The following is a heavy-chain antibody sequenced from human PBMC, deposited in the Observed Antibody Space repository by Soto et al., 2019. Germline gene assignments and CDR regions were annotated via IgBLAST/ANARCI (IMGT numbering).Heavy chain of an antibody. CDR1: GGTFSSYT. D-gene: IGHD2-15*01. CDR3: ARDRVQSSVVVAAPGWFDP. Sequence: SVKVSCKASGGTFSSYTISWVRQAPGQGLEWMGRIIPILGIANYAQKFQGRVTITADKSTSTAYMELSSLRSEDTAVYYCARDRVQSSVVVAAPGWFDPWGQGTLVTVYS. V-gene: IGHV1-69*04. J-gene: IGHJ5*02. CDR2: IIPILGIA.